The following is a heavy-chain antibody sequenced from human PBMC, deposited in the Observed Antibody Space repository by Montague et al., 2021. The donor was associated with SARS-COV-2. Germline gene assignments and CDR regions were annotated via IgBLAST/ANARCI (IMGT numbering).Heavy chain of an antibody. D-gene: IGHD1-26*01. J-gene: IGHJ5*02. V-gene: IGHV4-4*02. CDR1: GGSVSSDNW. CDR2: IYHSGTT. Sequence: SETLSLTCTVSGGSVSSDNWWTWVRQPPGKGLEWIGEIYHSGTTNYNPSLQSRVTISVDKSRNHLSLNLRSVIAADTAMYYCALPLGGARFDPWGQGILVTVSS. CDR3: ALPLGGARFDP.